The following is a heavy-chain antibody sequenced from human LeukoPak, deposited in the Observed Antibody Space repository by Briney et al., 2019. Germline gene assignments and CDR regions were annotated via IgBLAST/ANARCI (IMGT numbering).Heavy chain of an antibody. Sequence: NTSETLSLTCTVSGGSISSSSYYWGWIRQPPGKGLEWIGSIYYSGSTYYNPSLKSRVTISVDTSKNQFSLKLSSVTAADTAVYYCAREARVATVVTRGGFDPWGQGTLVTVSS. D-gene: IGHD4-23*01. CDR3: AREARVATVVTRGGFDP. J-gene: IGHJ5*02. CDR1: GGSISSSSYY. CDR2: IYYSGST. V-gene: IGHV4-39*02.